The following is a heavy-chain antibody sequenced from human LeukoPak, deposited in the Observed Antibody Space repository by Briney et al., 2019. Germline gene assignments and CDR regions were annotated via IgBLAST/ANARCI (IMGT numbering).Heavy chain of an antibody. CDR2: IYHSGST. CDR3: ARDGPGGSNYYDSSGYHYGVFGY. CDR1: GYSISSGYY. Sequence: SETLSLTCTVSGYSISSGYYWGWIRQPPGKGLEWIGSIYHSGSTYYNPSLKSRVTISVDTSKNQFSLKLSSVTAADTAVYYCARDGPGGSNYYDSSGYHYGVFGYWGQGTLVTVSS. V-gene: IGHV4-38-2*02. D-gene: IGHD3-22*01. J-gene: IGHJ4*02.